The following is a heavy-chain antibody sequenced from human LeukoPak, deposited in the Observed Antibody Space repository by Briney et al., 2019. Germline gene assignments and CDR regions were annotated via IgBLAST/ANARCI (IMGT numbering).Heavy chain of an antibody. CDR2: IYTSGST. J-gene: IGHJ6*03. CDR1: SGSISSGSYY. V-gene: IGHV4-61*02. D-gene: IGHD2-2*01. Sequence: SQTLSLTCTVSSGSISSGSYYWSWIRQPAGKGLEWIGRIYTSGSTNYNPSLKSRVTISVDTSKNQFSLKLSSVTAADTAVYYCARDGEDIVVVGGYYYYYYMDVWGKGTTVTVSS. CDR3: ARDGEDIVVVGGYYYYYYMDV.